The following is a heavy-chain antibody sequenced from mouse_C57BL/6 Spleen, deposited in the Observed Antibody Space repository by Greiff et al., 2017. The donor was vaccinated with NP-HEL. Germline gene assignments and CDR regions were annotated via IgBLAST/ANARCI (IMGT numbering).Heavy chain of an antibody. V-gene: IGHV10-1*01. J-gene: IGHJ4*01. CDR3: VRQPGWLLRGLDAMDY. Sequence: EVKLVESGGGLVQPKGSLKLSCAASGFSFNTYAMNWVRQAPGKGLEWVARIRSKSNNYATYYADSVKDRFTISRDDSESMLYLQMNNLKTEDTAMYYCVRQPGWLLRGLDAMDYWGQGTSVTVSS. CDR2: IRSKSNNYAT. D-gene: IGHD2-3*01. CDR1: GFSFNTYA.